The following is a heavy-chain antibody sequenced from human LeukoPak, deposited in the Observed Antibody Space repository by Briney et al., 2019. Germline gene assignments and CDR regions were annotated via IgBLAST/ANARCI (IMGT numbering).Heavy chain of an antibody. J-gene: IGHJ3*02. CDR3: ARDKWAPRYAFDI. V-gene: IGHV4-4*02. Sequence: PSETLSLTCAVSGGSISSSNGWSWIRQPPGKGLEWIGEIYHSGSTNYNPSLKSRVTISVDKSKTQFSLKLSSVTAADTAVYYCARDKWAPRYAFDIWGQGTMVTVSS. D-gene: IGHD1-26*01. CDR1: GGSISSSNG. CDR2: IYHSGST.